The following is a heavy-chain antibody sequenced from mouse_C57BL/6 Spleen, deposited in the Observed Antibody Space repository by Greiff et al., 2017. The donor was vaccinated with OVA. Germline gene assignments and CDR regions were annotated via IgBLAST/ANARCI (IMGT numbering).Heavy chain of an antibody. Sequence: QVQLQQPGAELVKPGASVKMSCKASGYTFTSYWITWVKQRPGQGLEWIGDIYPGSGSTNYNEKFKSKATLTVDTSSSTAYMQLSSLTSEDSAVYYCARSLTNYSNPFAYWGQGTLVTVSA. V-gene: IGHV1-55*01. CDR2: IYPGSGST. J-gene: IGHJ3*01. CDR3: ARSLTNYSNPFAY. D-gene: IGHD2-5*01. CDR1: GYTFTSYW.